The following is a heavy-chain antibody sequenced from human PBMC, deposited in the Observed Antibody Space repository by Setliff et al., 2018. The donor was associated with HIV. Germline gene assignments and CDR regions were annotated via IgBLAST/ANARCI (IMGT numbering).Heavy chain of an antibody. J-gene: IGHJ5*02. CDR1: GGSISSGSYY. V-gene: IGHV4-61*09. D-gene: IGHD3-22*01. CDR3: ARDRRYYDSSGYWYNWFDP. CDR2: ISTSGST. Sequence: SETLSLTCTVSGGSISSGSYYWSWIRLPAGKGLEWIGHISTSGSTNYNPSLKSRVTISVDTSKNQFSLKLSSVTAADTAVYYCARDRRYYDSSGYWYNWFDPWGQGTLVTVS.